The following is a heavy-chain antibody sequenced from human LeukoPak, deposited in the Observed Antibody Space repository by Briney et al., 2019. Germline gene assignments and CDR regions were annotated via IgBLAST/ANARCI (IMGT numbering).Heavy chain of an antibody. J-gene: IGHJ4*02. V-gene: IGHV1-8*01. Sequence: ASVKVSCKASVYTFTSYDINWVRQATGQGLEWMGWMNPNSGNTGYAHKFQGRVTMTRNTSISTAYMELSSLRSEDTAVYYCASGVSYGSGSYYAYWGQGTLVTVSS. CDR3: ASGVSYGSGSYYAY. D-gene: IGHD3-10*01. CDR2: MNPNSGNT. CDR1: VYTFTSYD.